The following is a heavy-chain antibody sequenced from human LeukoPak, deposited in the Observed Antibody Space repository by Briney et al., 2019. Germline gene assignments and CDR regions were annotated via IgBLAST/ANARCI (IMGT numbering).Heavy chain of an antibody. D-gene: IGHD2-2*01. V-gene: IGHV4-59*08. J-gene: IGHJ4*02. CDR3: AGGSPAFDY. CDR1: GGSISSYY. Sequence: LSETLSLTCTVSGGSISSYYWSWIRQPPGKGLEWIGYIYYSGSTNYNPSLKSRVSISVDTSRNQFSLKLSSVTAADTAVYYCAGGSPAFDYWGQGTLVTVSS. CDR2: IYYSGST.